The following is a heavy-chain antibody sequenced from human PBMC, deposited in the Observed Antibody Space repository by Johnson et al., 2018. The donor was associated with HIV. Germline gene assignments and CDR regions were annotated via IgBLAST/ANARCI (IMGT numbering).Heavy chain of an antibody. Sequence: MLLVESGGGLVQPGRSLRLSCAASGFRFDDYGMTWVRQAPGKGLEWVSGINWNGDSTGYADSVKGRFTISRDNAKNSLYLQMNSLRAEDTALYYCARVVGYKYGSAGDNDAFDIWGQGTMVTVSS. V-gene: IGHV3-20*04. CDR3: ARVVGYKYGSAGDNDAFDI. D-gene: IGHD5-18*01. CDR1: GFRFDDYG. J-gene: IGHJ3*02. CDR2: INWNGDST.